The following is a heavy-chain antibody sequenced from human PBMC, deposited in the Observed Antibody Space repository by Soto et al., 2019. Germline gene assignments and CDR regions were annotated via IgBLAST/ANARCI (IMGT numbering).Heavy chain of an antibody. J-gene: IGHJ4*02. Sequence: PGGSLRLSCTVSGFTFGNYGMSWVRQAPGKGLQWVSTIDTSGGNTYYADSVKGRVTISRDNSKNTLYLQLSRLRDDDTAVYYCASDYWGQGTLVTVSS. CDR1: GFTFGNYG. CDR2: IDTSGGNT. CDR3: ASDY. V-gene: IGHV3-23*05.